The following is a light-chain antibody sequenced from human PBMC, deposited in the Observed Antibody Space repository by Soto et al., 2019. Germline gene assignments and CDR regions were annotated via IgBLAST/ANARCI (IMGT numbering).Light chain of an antibody. CDR1: SSNIGSND. Sequence: QSVLTQPPSASGTPGQRVTISCTGSSSNIGSNDAFWYQQLPGTAPKLLIYRSIQQRSGVPERFSGSKSGTSASLAISGLLSEDEADYYCASWDYSLSGVLFGGGTKVTVL. J-gene: IGLJ2*01. V-gene: IGLV1-47*01. CDR3: ASWDYSLSGVL. CDR2: RSI.